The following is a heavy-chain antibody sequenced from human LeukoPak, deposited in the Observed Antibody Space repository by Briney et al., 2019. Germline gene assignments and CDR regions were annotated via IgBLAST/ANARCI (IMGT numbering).Heavy chain of an antibody. CDR1: GYTFTSYG. CDR2: ISAYNGNT. D-gene: IGHD3-10*01. V-gene: IGHV1-18*01. J-gene: IGHJ6*03. CDR3: ARSLWFGESYYMDV. Sequence: ASVKVSCKASGYTFTSYGISWVRQAPGQGLEWMGWISAYNGNTNYAQKLQGRVTMTIDTSTSTAYMELRSLRSDDTAVYYCARSLWFGESYYMDVWGKGTTVTVSS.